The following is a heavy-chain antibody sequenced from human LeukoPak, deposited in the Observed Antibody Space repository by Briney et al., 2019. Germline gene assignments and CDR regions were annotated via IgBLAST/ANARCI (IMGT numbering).Heavy chain of an antibody. J-gene: IGHJ2*01. CDR2: ISYDGSNK. V-gene: IGHV3-30*04. D-gene: IGHD3-3*01. CDR3: ARGFYDFWSGYYRGWYFDL. Sequence: GGSLRLSCAASGFTFSSYAMHWVRQAPGKGLEWVAVISYDGSNKYYADSVKGRFTISRDNSKNTLYLQMNSLRAEDTAVYYCARGFYDFWSGYYRGWYFDLWGRGTLVTVSS. CDR1: GFTFSSYA.